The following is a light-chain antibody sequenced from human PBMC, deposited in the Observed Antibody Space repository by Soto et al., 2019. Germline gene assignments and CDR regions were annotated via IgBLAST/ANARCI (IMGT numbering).Light chain of an antibody. CDR2: GAS. J-gene: IGKJ1*01. CDR1: QSVSSSY. CDR3: QQYGSSPWT. Sequence: EIVLTHSPGTLSLSPGERATLYCRASQSVSSSYLAWYQQKPGQAPRLLIYGASSRATGIPDRFSGSGSGTDFTLTISRLEPEDVAVYYCQQYGSSPWTFGQGTKVDIK. V-gene: IGKV3-20*01.